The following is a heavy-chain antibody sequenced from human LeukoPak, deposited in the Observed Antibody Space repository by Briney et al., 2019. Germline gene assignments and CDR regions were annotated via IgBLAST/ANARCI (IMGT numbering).Heavy chain of an antibody. CDR3: AREVHCGGDCYSGWFDP. CDR1: GGSIRNGGYY. V-gene: IGHV4-31*03. Sequence: TSETLPLTCTVSGGSIRNGGYYWSWIRQHPGKGPEWIGYIYYSGSTFYNPSLKSRLTISVDTSKNQFSLNLSSVTAADTAVYYCAREVHCGGDCYSGWFDPWGQGTLVTVSS. CDR2: IYYSGST. D-gene: IGHD2-21*02. J-gene: IGHJ5*02.